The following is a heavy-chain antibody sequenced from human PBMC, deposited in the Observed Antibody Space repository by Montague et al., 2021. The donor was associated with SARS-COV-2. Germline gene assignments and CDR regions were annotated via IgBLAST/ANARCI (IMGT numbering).Heavy chain of an antibody. Sequence: TLSLTCTVSGGSINSGGYYWSWIRQHPGKGLEWIGYIYYSGSTCYNPSLKSRLTISVDTSKNLFSLKLSSVTATDTAVYYCARVHFVSSGWYPDAFDIWGQGTMVTVSS. CDR3: ARVHFVSSGWYPDAFDI. CDR1: GGSINSGGYY. D-gene: IGHD6-19*01. V-gene: IGHV4-31*03. CDR2: IYYSGST. J-gene: IGHJ3*02.